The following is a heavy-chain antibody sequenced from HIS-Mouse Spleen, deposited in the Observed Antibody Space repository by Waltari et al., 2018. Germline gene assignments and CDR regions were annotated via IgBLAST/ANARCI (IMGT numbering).Heavy chain of an antibody. V-gene: IGHV1-2*02. CDR2: INPNSGGT. Sequence: QVQLVQSGAEVKKPGASVKVSCKASGYTFTGYYLHWVPQAPGQGLEWMGWINPNSGGTNYAQKFQGRVTMTRDTSISTAYMELSRLRSDDTAVYYCARLVTVGNYYFDYWGQGTLVTVSS. CDR1: GYTFTGYY. CDR3: ARLVTVGNYYFDY. J-gene: IGHJ4*02. D-gene: IGHD4-17*01.